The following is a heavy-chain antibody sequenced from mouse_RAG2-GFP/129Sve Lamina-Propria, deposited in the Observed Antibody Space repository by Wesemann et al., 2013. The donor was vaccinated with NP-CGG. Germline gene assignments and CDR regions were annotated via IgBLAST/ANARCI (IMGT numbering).Heavy chain of an antibody. Sequence: DVQLQESGPGMVKPSQSLSLTCTVTGYSITSGYDWHWIRHFPGNKLEWMGYIRYSGSTNYNPSLKSRISITHDTSKNHFFLKLNSVTTEDTATYYCARDYDGYFDYWGQGTTLTVSS. V-gene: IGHV3-1*01. CDR1: GYSITSGYD. CDR3: ARDYDGYFDY. D-gene: IGHD2-3*01. CDR2: IRYSGST. J-gene: IGHJ2*01.